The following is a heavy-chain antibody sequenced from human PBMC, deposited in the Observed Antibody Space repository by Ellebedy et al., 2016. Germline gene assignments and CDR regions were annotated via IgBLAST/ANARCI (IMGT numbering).Heavy chain of an antibody. CDR3: ASAPREQGSGFHYYYYGMDV. J-gene: IGHJ6*02. CDR2: ISNSGNT. V-gene: IGHV4-59*01. CDR1: GASIRSYY. D-gene: IGHD3-10*01. Sequence: LRLSXSVSGASIRSYYGNWVRQPPGKGLAWIGYISNSGNTKSNPSLKSRVTISVDKSKNQFYLELSSVTAADTAVYYCASAPREQGSGFHYYYYGMDVWGQGATVTVSS.